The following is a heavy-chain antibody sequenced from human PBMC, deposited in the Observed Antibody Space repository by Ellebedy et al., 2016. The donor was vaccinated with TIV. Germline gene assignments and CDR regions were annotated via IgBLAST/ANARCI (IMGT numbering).Heavy chain of an antibody. CDR2: ISGVGGST. Sequence: PGGSLRLSCAASGFTFSSCAMSWARQAPGKGLELVSAISGVGGSTYYADSVRGRFTIPRDNSKNTLYLQMNSLRAEDTAVYYCARTSTMTTFGASDFWGQGTMVTVSS. CDR1: GFTFSSCA. V-gene: IGHV3-23*01. J-gene: IGHJ3*01. D-gene: IGHD3-16*01. CDR3: ARTSTMTTFGASDF.